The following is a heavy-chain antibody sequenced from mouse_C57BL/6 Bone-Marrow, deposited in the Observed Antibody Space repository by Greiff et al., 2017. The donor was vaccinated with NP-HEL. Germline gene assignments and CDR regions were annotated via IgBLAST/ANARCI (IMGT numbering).Heavy chain of an antibody. CDR1: GFNIKDDY. D-gene: IGHD2-3*01. CDR3: TLYDGYFYY. Sequence: EVQLQQSGAELVRPGASVKLSCTASGFNIKDDYMHWVKQRPEQGLEWIGWIDPENGDTEYASKFQGKATITADTSSNTAYLQLSSLTSEDTAVYYCTLYDGYFYYWGQGTTLTVSS. V-gene: IGHV14-4*01. CDR2: IDPENGDT. J-gene: IGHJ2*01.